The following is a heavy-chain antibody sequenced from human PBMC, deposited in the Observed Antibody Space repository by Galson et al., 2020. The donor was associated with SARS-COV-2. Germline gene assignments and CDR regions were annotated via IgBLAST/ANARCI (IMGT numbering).Heavy chain of an antibody. V-gene: IGHV4-59*08. CDR2: VYYTGTV. J-gene: IGHJ3*02. Sequence: VETSETLSLTCTVSDGSISPYFWSWVRQPPGKGLEWIGYVYYTGTVSYNPSPTGRVTISVDTSKNHFSLRLIAVTAADTAVYYCARHFGSHWFWAFDIWGPGTMVTVAS. CDR3: ARHFGSHWFWAFDI. D-gene: IGHD3-9*01. CDR1: DGSISPYF.